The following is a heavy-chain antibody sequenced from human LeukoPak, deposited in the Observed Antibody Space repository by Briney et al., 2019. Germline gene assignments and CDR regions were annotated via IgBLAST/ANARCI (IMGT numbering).Heavy chain of an antibody. D-gene: IGHD3-10*01. CDR3: ASWGRFGELEAFDI. Sequence: APVKVSCKASGYTFTSYGISWVRQAPGQGLEWMGWISAYNGNTNYAQKLQGRVTMTTDTSTSTAYMELRSLRSDDTAVYYCASWGRFGELEAFDIWGQGTMVTVSS. V-gene: IGHV1-18*01. CDR2: ISAYNGNT. J-gene: IGHJ3*02. CDR1: GYTFTSYG.